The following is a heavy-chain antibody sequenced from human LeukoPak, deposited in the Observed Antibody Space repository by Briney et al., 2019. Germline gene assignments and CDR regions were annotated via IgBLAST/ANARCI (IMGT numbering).Heavy chain of an antibody. D-gene: IGHD6-6*01. V-gene: IGHV4-34*01. CDR1: GGSFSGYY. J-gene: IGHJ4*02. Sequence: SETLSLTCAVYGGSFSGYYWSWIRQPPGKGLEWIGEINHSGSTNYNPSLKSRVTISVDTSKNQFSLKLSSVTAADTAVYYCARGEQLVLKIFHYWGQGTLVTVSS. CDR2: INHSGST. CDR3: ARGEQLVLKIFHY.